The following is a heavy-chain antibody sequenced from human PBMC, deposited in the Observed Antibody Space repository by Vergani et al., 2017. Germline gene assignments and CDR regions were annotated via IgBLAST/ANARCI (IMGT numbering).Heavy chain of an antibody. CDR3: ARDITPRSSITIVGVVSGWFDP. Sequence: QVQLQESGPGLVKPSQTLSLTCTVSGGSISSGSYYWSWIRQPAGKGLEWIGRIYTSGSTNYNPSLKSRVTMSVDTSKNQFSLKLSSVTAADTAVYYCARDITPRSSITIVGVVSGWFDPWGQGTLVTVSS. D-gene: IGHD3-3*01. J-gene: IGHJ5*02. CDR2: IYTSGST. CDR1: GGSISSGSYY. V-gene: IGHV4-61*02.